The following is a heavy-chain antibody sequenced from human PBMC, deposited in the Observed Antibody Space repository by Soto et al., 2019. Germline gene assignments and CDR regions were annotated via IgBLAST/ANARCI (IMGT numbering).Heavy chain of an antibody. CDR1: GGTFSNYA. D-gene: IGHD2-2*01. V-gene: IGHV1-69*01. Sequence: QVQLVQSGAEVKKPGSSVKVSCKASGGTFSNYAISWVRQAPGQGLEWMGGIIPIFGTANYAQKFQGRVTITADESTSTAYMELSSLRSEDTAVYYCASPPPYCSSTSCPNWFDPWGQGTLVTVSS. J-gene: IGHJ5*02. CDR3: ASPPPYCSSTSCPNWFDP. CDR2: IIPIFGTA.